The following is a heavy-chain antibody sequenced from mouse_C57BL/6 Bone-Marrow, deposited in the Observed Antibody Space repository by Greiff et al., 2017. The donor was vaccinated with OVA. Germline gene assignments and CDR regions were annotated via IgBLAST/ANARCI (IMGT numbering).Heavy chain of an antibody. Sequence: DVQLQESGGGLVKPGGSLKLSCAASGFTFSDYGMHWVRQAPEKGLEWVAYISSGSSTIYYADTVKGRFTISRDNAKNTLFLQMTSLRSEDTAMYYCARTAYSKNYFDYWGQGTTLTVSS. D-gene: IGHD2-5*01. V-gene: IGHV5-17*01. CDR3: ARTAYSKNYFDY. CDR2: ISSGSSTI. J-gene: IGHJ2*01. CDR1: GFTFSDYG.